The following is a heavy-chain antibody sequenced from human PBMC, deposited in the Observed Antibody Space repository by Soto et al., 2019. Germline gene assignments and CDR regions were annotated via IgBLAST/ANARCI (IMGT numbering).Heavy chain of an antibody. J-gene: IGHJ6*02. D-gene: IGHD5-18*01. V-gene: IGHV4-61*01. CDR1: GGSVSSGSYY. CDR2: IYYSGST. CDR3: XRXXXSGYSYGYYYYGMDV. Sequence: SETLSLTCTVSGGSVSSGSYYWSWIRQPPGKGLEWIGYIYYSGSTNYTPSLKNRVTISVDTSKNQFSLKLSSVTARDTAVYYCXRXXXSGYSYGYYYYGMDVWGQGTTVTVSS.